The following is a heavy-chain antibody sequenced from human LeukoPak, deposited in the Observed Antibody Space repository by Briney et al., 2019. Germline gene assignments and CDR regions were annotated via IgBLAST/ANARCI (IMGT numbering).Heavy chain of an antibody. J-gene: IGHJ6*02. Sequence: SETLSLTCTVSGGSISPYYWSWIRQPPGKGLEWIGYIYHSGSTYYNPSLKSRVTISVDRSKNQFSLKLSSVTAADTAVYYCARVSTLYGMDVWGQGTTVTVSS. V-gene: IGHV4-59*12. CDR3: ARVSTLYGMDV. CDR1: GGSISPYY. CDR2: IYHSGST.